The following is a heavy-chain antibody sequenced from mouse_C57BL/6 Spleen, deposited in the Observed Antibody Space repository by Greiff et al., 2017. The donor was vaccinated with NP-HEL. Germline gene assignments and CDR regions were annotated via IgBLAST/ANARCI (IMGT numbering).Heavy chain of an antibody. V-gene: IGHV3-6*01. CDR3: ARNYYGSSEDC. Sequence: EVQLQESGPGLVKPSQSLSLTCSVTGYSITSGYYWNWIRQFPGNKLEWMGYISYDGSNNYNPSLKNRISITRDTSKNQFFLKLNSVTTEDTATYYCARNYYGSSEDCWGQGTTLTVSS. J-gene: IGHJ2*01. CDR1: GYSITSGYY. CDR2: ISYDGSN. D-gene: IGHD1-1*01.